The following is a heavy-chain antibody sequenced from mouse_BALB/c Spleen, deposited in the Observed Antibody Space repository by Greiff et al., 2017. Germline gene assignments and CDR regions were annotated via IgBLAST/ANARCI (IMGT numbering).Heavy chain of an antibody. J-gene: IGHJ4*01. V-gene: IGHV5-6-3*01. CDR3: ARDPHYYGSAMDY. CDR2: INSNGGST. CDR1: GFTFSSYA. Sequence: DVMLVESGGGLVKPGGSLKLSCAASGFTFSSYAMSWVRQTPDKRLELVATINSNGGSTYYPDSVKGRFTISRDNAKNTLYLQMSSLKSEDTAMYYCARDPHYYGSAMDYWGQGTSVTVSS. D-gene: IGHD1-1*01.